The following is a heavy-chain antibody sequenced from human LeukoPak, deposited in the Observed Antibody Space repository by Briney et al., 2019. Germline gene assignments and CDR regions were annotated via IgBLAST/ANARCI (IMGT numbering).Heavy chain of an antibody. D-gene: IGHD3-9*01. CDR2: ISSSGSTI. CDR3: ARDDILTGYYW. CDR1: GFTFSSYE. V-gene: IGHV3-48*03. J-gene: IGHJ4*02. Sequence: GGSLRLSCAASGFTFSSYEMNWVRQAPGKGLEWVSYISSSGSTIYYADSVKGRFTISRDNAKNSLYLQMNSLRAEDTAVYYRARDDILTGYYWWGQGTLVTVSS.